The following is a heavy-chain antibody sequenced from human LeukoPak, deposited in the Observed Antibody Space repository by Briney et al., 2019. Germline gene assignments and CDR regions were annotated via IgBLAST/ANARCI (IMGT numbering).Heavy chain of an antibody. CDR2: IYYSGST. V-gene: IGHV4-59*08. Sequence: SETLSLTRTVSGGSLSSYYWSWIRQPPGKGLEWIGYIYYSGSTNYNPSLKSRVTISHDPSMNQFSLKLSSVTAADTAVYYCARHGGTGVTLVEVYYFDYWGQGTLVTVSS. J-gene: IGHJ4*02. CDR3: ARHGGTGVTLVEVYYFDY. CDR1: GGSLSSYY. D-gene: IGHD3/OR15-3a*01.